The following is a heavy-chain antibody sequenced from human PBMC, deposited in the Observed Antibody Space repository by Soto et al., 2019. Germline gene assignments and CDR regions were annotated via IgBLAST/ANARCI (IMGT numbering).Heavy chain of an antibody. CDR1: GGSVSSGSYY. Sequence: QVQLQESGPGLVKPSETLSLTCTVSGGSVSSGSYYWSWIRQPPGKGLEWIGYIYYSGSTNYNPSLKSRVTISVDTSKNKCSLKLSSVTAADTAVYYCARDSRYYYDSSGANDAFDIWGQGTMVTVSS. D-gene: IGHD3-22*01. J-gene: IGHJ3*02. V-gene: IGHV4-61*01. CDR3: ARDSRYYYDSSGANDAFDI. CDR2: IYYSGST.